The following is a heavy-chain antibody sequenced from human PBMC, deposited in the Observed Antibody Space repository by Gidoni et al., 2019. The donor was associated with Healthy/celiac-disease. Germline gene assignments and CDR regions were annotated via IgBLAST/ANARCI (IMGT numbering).Heavy chain of an antibody. J-gene: IGHJ4*02. D-gene: IGHD3-10*01. CDR3: ARDGITMVDY. V-gene: IGHV3-48*01. Sequence: EVQLVESGGGLVQPGGSLRLSCAASGFTFSSYSMNWVRQAPGKGLEGVSYISSSSSTIYYADSVKGRFTISRDNAKNSLYLQMNSLRAEDTAVYYCARDGITMVDYWGQGTLVTVSS. CDR1: GFTFSSYS. CDR2: ISSSSSTI.